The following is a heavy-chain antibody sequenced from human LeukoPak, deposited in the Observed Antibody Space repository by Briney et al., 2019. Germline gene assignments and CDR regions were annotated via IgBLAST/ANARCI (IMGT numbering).Heavy chain of an antibody. V-gene: IGHV3-53*01. D-gene: IGHD5-24*01. CDR3: ARRDDHNSRDY. Sequence: HSGGSLRLSCVVSGFTVSNNYMSWVRQAPRKGLEWVSLIYSGGSTYYADSVKGRFTISRDNSKNTVYLQMNSLRAEDTAMYYCARRDDHNSRDYWGQGTLVTVSS. J-gene: IGHJ4*02. CDR2: IYSGGST. CDR1: GFTVSNNY.